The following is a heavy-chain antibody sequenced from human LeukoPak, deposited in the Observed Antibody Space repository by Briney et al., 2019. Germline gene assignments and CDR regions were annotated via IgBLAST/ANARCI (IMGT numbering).Heavy chain of an antibody. Sequence: GGSLRLSCAASGFTVSSNYMSWVRQAPGKGLEWVSVIYSGGSTYYADSVKGRFTISRDNSKNTLYLQMSSLRAEDTAVYYCARARENYGDYGVYYFDYWGQGTLVTVSS. CDR1: GFTVSSNY. J-gene: IGHJ4*02. V-gene: IGHV3-53*01. CDR2: IYSGGST. D-gene: IGHD4-17*01. CDR3: ARARENYGDYGVYYFDY.